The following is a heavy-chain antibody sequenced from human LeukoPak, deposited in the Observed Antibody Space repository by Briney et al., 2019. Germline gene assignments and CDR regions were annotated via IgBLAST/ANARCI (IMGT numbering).Heavy chain of an antibody. D-gene: IGHD3-22*01. J-gene: IGHJ4*02. CDR2: ITTSGATT. CDR1: GFTFSSYG. CDR3: AIMHGYYDGSGYWVQ. Sequence: QSGGSLRLSCAASGFTFSSYGMSWVRQAPGKGLEWVSLITTSGATTSYADSVKGRFTISRDNPRNTLYMQMNSLRDEGTALYYCAIMHGYYDGSGYWVQWGQGTLVTVSS. V-gene: IGHV3-23*01.